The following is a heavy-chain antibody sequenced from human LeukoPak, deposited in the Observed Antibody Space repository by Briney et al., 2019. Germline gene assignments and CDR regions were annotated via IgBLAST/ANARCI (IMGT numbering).Heavy chain of an antibody. J-gene: IGHJ4*02. Sequence: GGSLRLSCAASGFTVSSNYMSWVRQAPGKGLEWVSVIYSGGSTYYADPVKGRFTISRDNSKNTLYLQMNSLRDEDTAVYYCARDPSDGTKAFDDWGQGTLVTVSS. CDR1: GFTVSSNY. V-gene: IGHV3-53*01. CDR3: ARDPSDGTKAFDD. CDR2: IYSGGST.